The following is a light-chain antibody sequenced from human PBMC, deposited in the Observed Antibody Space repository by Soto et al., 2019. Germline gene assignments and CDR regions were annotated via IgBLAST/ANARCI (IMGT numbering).Light chain of an antibody. V-gene: IGLV1-40*01. CDR2: GNS. Sequence: QSVLTQPPSVSGAPGQRVTISCTGSSSNIGAGYDVHWYQQLPGTAPKLLIYGNSNRPSGDPDRFSGSKSGTSASLAITGLQAEDEADYYCQSYDSSLSGYVFGTGTKLTVL. CDR1: SSNIGAGYD. J-gene: IGLJ1*01. CDR3: QSYDSSLSGYV.